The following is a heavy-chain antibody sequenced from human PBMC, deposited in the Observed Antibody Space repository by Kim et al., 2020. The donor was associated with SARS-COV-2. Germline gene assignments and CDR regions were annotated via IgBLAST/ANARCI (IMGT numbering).Heavy chain of an antibody. CDR1: GFTFSDYS. V-gene: IGHV3-21*04. CDR2: ITYNGNYI. CDR3: ARDFQSSIYSSPLLAH. D-gene: IGHD6-13*01. J-gene: IGHJ4*02. Sequence: GGSLRLSCAVSGFTFSDYSMNWVRQAPGKGLEWVSSITYNGNYIYYADSVRGRFTISRDSARSSLYLQMNSLRAEDTAVYYCARDFQSSIYSSPLLAHWGQGTLVTVSS.